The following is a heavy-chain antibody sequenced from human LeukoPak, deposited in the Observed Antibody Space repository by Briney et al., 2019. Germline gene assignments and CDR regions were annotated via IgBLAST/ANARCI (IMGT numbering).Heavy chain of an antibody. D-gene: IGHD4-23*01. V-gene: IGHV1-2*02. CDR3: AKGYAGVHWYFDL. J-gene: IGHJ2*01. CDR1: GYTFTGYY. CDR2: INPNSGGT. Sequence: ASVKVSCKASGYTFTGYYMHWVRQAPGQGLEWMGWINPNSGGTNYAQKFQGRVTMTRDTSISTAYMELSRLRSDDTAVYYCAKGYAGVHWYFDLWGRGTLVTASA.